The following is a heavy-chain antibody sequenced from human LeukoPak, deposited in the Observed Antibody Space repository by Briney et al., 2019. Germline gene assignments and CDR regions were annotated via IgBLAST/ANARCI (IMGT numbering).Heavy chain of an antibody. CDR3: AREMITFGGVIVHDAFDI. J-gene: IGHJ3*02. Sequence: ASVKVSCKASGYTFTSYYMHWVRQAPGQGLEWMGIINPSGGSTSYAQKFQGRVTMTRDTSTSTVCMELSSLRSEDTAVYYCAREMITFGGVIVHDAFDIWGQGTMVTVSS. CDR1: GYTFTSYY. D-gene: IGHD3-16*02. V-gene: IGHV1-46*01. CDR2: INPSGGST.